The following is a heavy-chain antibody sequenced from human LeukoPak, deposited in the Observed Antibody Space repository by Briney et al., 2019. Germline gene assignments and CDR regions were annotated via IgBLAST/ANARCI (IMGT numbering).Heavy chain of an antibody. D-gene: IGHD6-6*01. CDR1: GFTVSSNY. J-gene: IGHJ6*03. CDR2: IYSGGST. Sequence: GSLRLSCAASGFTVSSNYMSWVRQAPGKGLEWVSVIYSGGSTYYADSVKGRFTISRDNSKNTLYLQMNSLRAEGTAVYYCARTSSSSSFYYYYYYMDVWGKGTTVTVSS. CDR3: ARTSSSSSFYYYYYYMDV. V-gene: IGHV3-53*05.